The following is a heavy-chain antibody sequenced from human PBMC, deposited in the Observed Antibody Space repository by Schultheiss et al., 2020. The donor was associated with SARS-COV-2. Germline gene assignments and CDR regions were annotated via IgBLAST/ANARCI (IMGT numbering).Heavy chain of an antibody. CDR1: GFTFSSFA. V-gene: IGHV3-30*18. CDR3: AKDLPRWQLAYYFDY. CDR2: ISHDGSNK. Sequence: GESLKISCAASGFTFSSFAMHWVRQAPGKGLEWVAVISHDGSNKYYADSVKGRFTISRDNSKNSLFLQMNSLRAEDTAVYYCAKDLPRWQLAYYFDYWGQGTLVTVSS. D-gene: IGHD6-6*01. J-gene: IGHJ4*02.